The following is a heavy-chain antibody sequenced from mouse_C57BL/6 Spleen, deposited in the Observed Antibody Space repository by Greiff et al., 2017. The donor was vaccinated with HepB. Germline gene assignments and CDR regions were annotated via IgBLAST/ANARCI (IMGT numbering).Heavy chain of an antibody. CDR2: INPGSGGT. J-gene: IGHJ4*01. V-gene: IGHV1-54*01. CDR1: GYAFTNYL. D-gene: IGHD4-1*01. CDR3: ARSNWEVYAMDY. Sequence: VQLQQSGAELVRPGTSVKVSCKASGYAFTNYLIEWVKQRPGQGLEWIGVINPGSGGTNYNEKFKGKATLTADKSSITAYMQLSSLTSEDSAVYFCARSNWEVYAMDYWGQGTSVTVSS.